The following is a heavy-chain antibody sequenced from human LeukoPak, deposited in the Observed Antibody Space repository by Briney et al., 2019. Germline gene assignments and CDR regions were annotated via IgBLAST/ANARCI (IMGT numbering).Heavy chain of an antibody. CDR1: GYTFTNYG. CDR2: ISAYSGNT. CDR3: ARDQSVRLLQTSSTYFKHVFAI. V-gene: IGHV1-18*01. Sequence: ASVKVSCKTSGYTFTNYGISWVRQAPGLGLEWMGWISAYSGNTNYAPKVQGRVTMTTDTSTSTAYMELRSLRFDDTAVYYCARDQSVRLLQTSSTYFKHVFAIWGQGSMVTVSS. D-gene: IGHD6-13*01. J-gene: IGHJ3*02.